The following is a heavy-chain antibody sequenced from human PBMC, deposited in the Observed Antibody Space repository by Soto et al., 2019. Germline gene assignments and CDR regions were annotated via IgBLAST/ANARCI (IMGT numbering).Heavy chain of an antibody. Sequence: PGGSLRLSCAAPGFIFSIYDMHWVRQAPGKGLEWVAVISYDGSYKYFADSVKGRFTVSRDNSKNTLDLEMNSLRPEDTAVYFCAALEYSSSSGFDYWGQGSLVTVSS. CDR3: AALEYSSSSGFDY. V-gene: IGHV3-30*03. D-gene: IGHD6-6*01. J-gene: IGHJ4*02. CDR1: GFIFSIYD. CDR2: ISYDGSYK.